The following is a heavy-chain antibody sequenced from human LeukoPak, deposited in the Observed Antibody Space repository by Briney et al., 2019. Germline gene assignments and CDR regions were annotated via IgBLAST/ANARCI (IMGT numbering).Heavy chain of an antibody. V-gene: IGHV3-30-3*01. D-gene: IGHD6-13*01. CDR1: GFTFSSYA. Sequence: GGSLRLSCAASGFTFSSYAMHWVRQAPGKGLEWVAVISYDGSNKYYADSVKGRFTISRDNSKNTLYLQMNSLRAEDTAVYYCVRGQQQLTTTIDYWGQGTLVTVSS. CDR3: VRGQQQLTTTIDY. J-gene: IGHJ4*02. CDR2: ISYDGSNK.